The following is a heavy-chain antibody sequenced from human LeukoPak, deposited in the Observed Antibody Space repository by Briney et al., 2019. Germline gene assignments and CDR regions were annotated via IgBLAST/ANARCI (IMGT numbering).Heavy chain of an antibody. D-gene: IGHD3-3*01. CDR1: GFTFSSYG. CDR3: AKDHEWLVINGPFDY. CDR2: ISYDGSNK. Sequence: PGGSLRLSCAASGFTFSSYGMHWVRQAPGKGLEWVAVISYDGSNKYYADSVKGRFTISRDNSKNTLYLQMNSLRAEDTAVYYCAKDHEWLVINGPFDYWGQGTLVTVSS. J-gene: IGHJ4*02. V-gene: IGHV3-30*18.